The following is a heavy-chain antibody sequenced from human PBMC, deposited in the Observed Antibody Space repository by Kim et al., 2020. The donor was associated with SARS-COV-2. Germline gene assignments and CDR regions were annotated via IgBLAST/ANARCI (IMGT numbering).Heavy chain of an antibody. CDR2: IYPGDSDT. D-gene: IGHD1-1*01. V-gene: IGHV5-51*01. J-gene: IGHJ5*02. CDR1: GYSFTSYW. CDR3: ARRRGGTTTAPANWFDP. Sequence: GESLKISCKGSGYSFTSYWIGWVRQMPGKGLEWMGIIYPGDSDTRYSPSFQGQVTISADKSISTAYLQWSSLKASDTAMYYCARRRGGTTTAPANWFDPWGQGTLVTVSS.